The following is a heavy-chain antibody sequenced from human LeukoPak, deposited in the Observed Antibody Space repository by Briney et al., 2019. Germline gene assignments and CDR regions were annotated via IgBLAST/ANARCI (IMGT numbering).Heavy chain of an antibody. J-gene: IGHJ4*02. CDR1: GFTSDDYA. CDR3: AKAPVWWPPELDY. D-gene: IGHD1-26*01. V-gene: IGHV3-9*02. Sequence: PGRSLRLSCAASGFTSDDYAMHWVRQAPGKGLEWVSGISWNSGSIGYADFVKGRFTISKDNAKNSLYLQMNSLRAEDTALYYCAKAPVWWPPELDYWGQGTLVTVSS. CDR2: ISWNSGSI.